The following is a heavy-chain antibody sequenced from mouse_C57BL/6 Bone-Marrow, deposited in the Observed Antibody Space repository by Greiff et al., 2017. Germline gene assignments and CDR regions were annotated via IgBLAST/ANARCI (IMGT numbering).Heavy chain of an antibody. CDR2: IHPNSGST. CDR1: GYTFTSYW. CDR3: ARPMSYYAMDY. V-gene: IGHV1-64*01. Sequence: VQLQQPGAELVKPGDSVKLSCKASGYTFTSYWMHWVKQRPGQGLEWIGMIHPNSGSTNYNEKFKSKATLTVDKSSSTAYMQLSSLTSEDSAVYYCARPMSYYAMDYWGQGTSVTVSS. J-gene: IGHJ4*01. D-gene: IGHD6-5*01.